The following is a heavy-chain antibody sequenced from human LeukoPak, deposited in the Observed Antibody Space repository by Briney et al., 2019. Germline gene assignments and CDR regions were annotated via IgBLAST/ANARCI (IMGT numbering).Heavy chain of an antibody. V-gene: IGHV4-39*01. D-gene: IGHD6-6*01. Sequence: KSSETLSLTCTVSGGSISSSSYYWGWIRQPPGKGLEWIGSIYYSGSTYYNPSLKSRVTISVDTSKNQFSLKLSSVTAADTAVYYCASPQGGSSAYYFDYWGQGTLVTVSS. CDR2: IYYSGST. CDR1: GGSISSSSYY. CDR3: ASPQGGSSAYYFDY. J-gene: IGHJ4*02.